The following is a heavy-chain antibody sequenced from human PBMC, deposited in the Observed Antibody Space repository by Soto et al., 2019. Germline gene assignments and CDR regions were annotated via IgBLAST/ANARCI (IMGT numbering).Heavy chain of an antibody. Sequence: EVQLVESGGGLVDPGGSLRLSCEASGFTFSNAWMNWVRQAPGKGLEWVGLIKSKTHGGTTDYAAPVKGRFTISRDDSKNTMYLQMNSLKPDDTAVYYCTTVLGPSYCPGGPCYYAFDIWGQGTMVTVSS. CDR2: IKSKTHGGTT. V-gene: IGHV3-15*07. D-gene: IGHD2-8*02. CDR3: TTVLGPSYCPGGPCYYAFDI. CDR1: GFTFSNAW. J-gene: IGHJ3*02.